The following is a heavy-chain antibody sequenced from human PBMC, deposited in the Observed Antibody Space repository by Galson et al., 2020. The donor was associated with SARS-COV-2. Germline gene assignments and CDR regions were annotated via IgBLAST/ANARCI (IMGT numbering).Heavy chain of an antibody. CDR2: VSWDGTST. Sequence: GGSLRLSCVASGFTFDDYTMHWVRQPPGKGLEWVSLVSWDGTSTYYADSVKGRFTISRDNSKNSLYLQMSSLTTGDTALYYCAKGSFEGMLLGTFDQWGQGTLVTVSS. V-gene: IGHV3-43*01. CDR3: AKGSFEGMLLGTFDQ. CDR1: GFTFDDYT. J-gene: IGHJ4*02. D-gene: IGHD2-8*01.